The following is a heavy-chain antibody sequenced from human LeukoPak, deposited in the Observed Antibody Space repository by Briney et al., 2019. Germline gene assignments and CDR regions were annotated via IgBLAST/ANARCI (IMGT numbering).Heavy chain of an antibody. CDR3: ARDFVSATKGPSRFDP. V-gene: IGHV1-18*01. CDR1: GYTFTSYG. Sequence: GASVKVSCKASGYTFTSYGISWVRQAPGQGLEWMGWISAYNGNTNYAQKFQGRVTMTRDTSISTAYMELSRLRSDDTAVYYCARDFVSATKGPSRFDPWGQGTLVTVSS. D-gene: IGHD2/OR15-2a*01. CDR2: ISAYNGNT. J-gene: IGHJ5*02.